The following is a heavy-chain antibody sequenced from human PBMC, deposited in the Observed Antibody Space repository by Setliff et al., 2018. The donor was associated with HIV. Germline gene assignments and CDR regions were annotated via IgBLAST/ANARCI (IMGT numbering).Heavy chain of an antibody. J-gene: IGHJ4*02. CDR3: AKSSPSIGYITDC. CDR2: IFPGGAT. D-gene: IGHD5-12*01. Sequence: SETLSLTCTVSGVSISSYYWSWIRHSPGKGLGWIGIIFPGGATNYNPSLTSRVTISVDTSKNHLFLKLTSVTTAVTAVYFCAKSSPSIGYITDCWGQGAPVTVSS. CDR1: GVSISSYY. V-gene: IGHV4-59*01.